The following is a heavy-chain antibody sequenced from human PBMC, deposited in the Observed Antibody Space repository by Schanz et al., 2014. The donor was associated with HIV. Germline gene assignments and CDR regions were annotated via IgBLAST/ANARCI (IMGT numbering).Heavy chain of an antibody. J-gene: IGHJ6*02. Sequence: QVQLVESGGGLVKPGGSLRLSCAVSGFTFSDYYMSWIRQAPGKGLGGVSYISSSGSPRYYADSVKGRFTISRDNAKNSMYLQMNGLGAEDTAVYYCAGGMIVDYGMDVWGQGTTVTVSS. CDR3: AGGMIVDYGMDV. V-gene: IGHV3-11*01. CDR1: GFTFSDYY. CDR2: ISSSGSPR. D-gene: IGHD3-22*01.